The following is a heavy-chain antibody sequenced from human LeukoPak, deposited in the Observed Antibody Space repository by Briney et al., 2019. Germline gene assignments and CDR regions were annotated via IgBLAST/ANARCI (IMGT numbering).Heavy chain of an antibody. V-gene: IGHV4-59*12. CDR3: ARDRYYYGSGSYRLDY. CDR1: GGSIRSYY. CDR2: IYYSGST. D-gene: IGHD3-10*01. Sequence: SETLSLTCTVSGGSIRSYYWSWIRQPPGKGLEWIAYIYYSGSTNYNPSLKSRVTISVDTSKNQFSLKLSSVTAADTAVYYCARDRYYYGSGSYRLDYWGQGTLVTVSS. J-gene: IGHJ4*02.